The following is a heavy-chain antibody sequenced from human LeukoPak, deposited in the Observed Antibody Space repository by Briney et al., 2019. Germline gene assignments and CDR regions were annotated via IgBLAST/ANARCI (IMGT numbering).Heavy chain of an antibody. V-gene: IGHV1-18*01. CDR2: ISAYNGYT. CDR1: GYTFSSYG. J-gene: IGHJ4*02. CDR3: ARGQVNRLLWVGESLSNINPFDY. D-gene: IGHD3-10*01. Sequence: ASVKVSCKASGYTFSSYGISWVRQAPGQKLEWMGWISAYNGYTTYAQKFQGRVTMTTDTSTTTAYMDLRSLRSDDTAVYYCARGQVNRLLWVGESLSNINPFDYWGQRTLVTVSS.